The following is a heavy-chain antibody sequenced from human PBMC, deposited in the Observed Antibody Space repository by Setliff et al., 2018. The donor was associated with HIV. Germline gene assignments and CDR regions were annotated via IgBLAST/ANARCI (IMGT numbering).Heavy chain of an antibody. Sequence: SETLSLTCAVYGGSFSGYYWSWIRQPPGKGLEWIGEINHDRTTNYNPSLKSRVTISVDTSKNQFSLTLNSVTAADTAVYYCARGSRQLTIFGFVFKTNFYFMDVWGKGTAVTVSS. D-gene: IGHD3-3*01. CDR1: GGSFSGYY. V-gene: IGHV4-34*01. CDR2: INHDRTT. CDR3: ARGSRQLTIFGFVFKTNFYFMDV. J-gene: IGHJ6*03.